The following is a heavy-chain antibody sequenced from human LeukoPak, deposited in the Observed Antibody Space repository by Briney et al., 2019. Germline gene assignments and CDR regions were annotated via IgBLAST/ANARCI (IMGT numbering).Heavy chain of an antibody. V-gene: IGHV1-18*04. CDR1: GYTFTGYY. Sequence: ASVKVSCKASGYTFTGYYMHWVRQAPGQGLEWMGWISAYNGNTNYAQKLQGRVTMTTDTSTSTAYMELRSLRSVDTAMYYCARDRYYDFWSGSHYFDYWGQGTLVTVSS. CDR2: ISAYNGNT. CDR3: ARDRYYDFWSGSHYFDY. D-gene: IGHD3-3*01. J-gene: IGHJ4*02.